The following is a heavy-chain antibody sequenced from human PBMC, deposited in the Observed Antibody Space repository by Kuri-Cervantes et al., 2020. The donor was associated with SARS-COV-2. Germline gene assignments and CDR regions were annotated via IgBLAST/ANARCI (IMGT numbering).Heavy chain of an antibody. J-gene: IGHJ5*02. CDR2: IYHSGST. CDR1: GGSISSGGYY. Sequence: SCTVSGGSISSGGYYWSWIRQPPGKGLEWIGYIYHSGSTYYNPSLKSRVTISVDRSKNQFSLKLSSVTAADTAVYYCARARIAAAGYNWFDPWGQGTLVTVSS. CDR3: ARARIAAAGYNWFDP. D-gene: IGHD6-13*01. V-gene: IGHV4-30-2*01.